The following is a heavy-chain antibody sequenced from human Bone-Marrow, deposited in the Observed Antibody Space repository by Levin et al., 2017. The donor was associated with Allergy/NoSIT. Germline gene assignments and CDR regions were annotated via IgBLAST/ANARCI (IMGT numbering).Heavy chain of an antibody. Sequence: GESLKISCAASGFTFSSYGMHWVRQAPGKGLEWVAVISYDGSNKYYADSVKGRFTISRDNSKNTLYLQMNSLRAEDTAVYYCAKDRAHEYSYGYEYYYYGMDVWGQGTTVTVSS. CDR2: ISYDGSNK. CDR1: GFTFSSYG. J-gene: IGHJ6*02. CDR3: AKDRAHEYSYGYEYYYYGMDV. V-gene: IGHV3-30*18. D-gene: IGHD5-18*01.